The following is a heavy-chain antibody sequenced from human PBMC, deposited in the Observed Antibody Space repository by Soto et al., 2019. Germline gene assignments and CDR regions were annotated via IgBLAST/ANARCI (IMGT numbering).Heavy chain of an antibody. CDR2: IIPIFGTA. J-gene: IGHJ4*02. D-gene: IGHD3-22*01. CDR3: ARFGSSGYYRYYFDY. V-gene: IGHV1-69*13. Sequence: ASVKVSCKASGGTFSSYAISWVRQAPGQGLEWMGGIIPIFGTANYAQKFQGRVTITADESTSTAYMELSSLRSEDTAVYYCARFGSSGYYRYYFDYWGQGTLVTVS. CDR1: GGTFSSYA.